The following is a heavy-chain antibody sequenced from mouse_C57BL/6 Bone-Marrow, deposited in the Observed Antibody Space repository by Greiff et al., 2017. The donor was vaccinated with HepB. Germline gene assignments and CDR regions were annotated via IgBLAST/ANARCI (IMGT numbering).Heavy chain of an antibody. Sequence: QVQLQQPGAELVKPGASVKVSCKASGYTFTSYWMHCVKQRPGQGLEWIGRIHPSDSDTNYNQKFKGKATLTVDKSSSTAYMQLSSLTSEDSAVYYCANGAYYYGSPGWYFDVWGTGTTVTVSS. D-gene: IGHD1-1*01. CDR1: GYTFTSYW. V-gene: IGHV1-74*01. CDR3: ANGAYYYGSPGWYFDV. CDR2: IHPSDSDT. J-gene: IGHJ1*03.